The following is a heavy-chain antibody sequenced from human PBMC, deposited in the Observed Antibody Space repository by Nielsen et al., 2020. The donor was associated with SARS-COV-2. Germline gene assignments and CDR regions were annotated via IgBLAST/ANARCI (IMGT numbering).Heavy chain of an antibody. CDR2: TYYRSKWYN. V-gene: IGHV6-1*01. CDR1: GDRVSSSSAA. Sequence: SQTLSLTCAISGDRVSSSSAAWNWIRQSPSRGLEWLGRTYYRSKWYNDYAVSVKSRITINPDNSKNQFSLHLNSVTPEDTAVYYCARARGAYGDYYYYYDTDVWGKGTTATVSS. D-gene: IGHD4-17*01. CDR3: ARARGAYGDYYYYYDTDV. J-gene: IGHJ6*03.